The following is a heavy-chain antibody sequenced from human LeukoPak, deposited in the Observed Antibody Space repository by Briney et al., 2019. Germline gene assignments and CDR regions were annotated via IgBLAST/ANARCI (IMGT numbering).Heavy chain of an antibody. J-gene: IGHJ3*02. D-gene: IGHD2/OR15-2a*01. CDR2: ISSRSSYI. CDR3: AKDKGIGAFDI. V-gene: IGHV3-21*04. Sequence: GGSLRLSCAASGFTVSSNYMSWVRQAPGKGLEWVSSISSRSSYINYADSVKGRFTISRDNSKNTLYLQMNSLRAEDTAVYYCAKDKGIGAFDIWGQGTMVTVSS. CDR1: GFTVSSNY.